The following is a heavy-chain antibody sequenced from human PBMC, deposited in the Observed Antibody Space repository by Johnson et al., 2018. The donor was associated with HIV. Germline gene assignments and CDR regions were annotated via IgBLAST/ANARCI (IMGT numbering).Heavy chain of an antibody. V-gene: IGHV3-23*04. CDR2: ISGSGGST. J-gene: IGHJ3*02. CDR1: GFTFSSYA. Sequence: VQLVESGGGLVQPGGSLRLSCAASGFTFSSYAMSWVRQAPGKGLEWVSAISGSGGSTYSADSVTGRFTISSDHSKNTLYLQMNSLRAEDTAVYYGAKGRMAAAGTGVDAFDIWGQGTMVTVSS. D-gene: IGHD6-13*01. CDR3: AKGRMAAAGTGVDAFDI.